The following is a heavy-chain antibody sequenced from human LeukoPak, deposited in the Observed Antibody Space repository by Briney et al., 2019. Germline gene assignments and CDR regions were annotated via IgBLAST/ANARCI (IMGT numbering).Heavy chain of an antibody. CDR1: GFTFNRYW. D-gene: IGHD3-3*01. J-gene: IGHJ4*02. Sequence: GGSLRLSCAASGFTFNRYWMNWVRQAPGKGLEWVANIKQDGSEKYYVDSMKGRFTISRDNAKNSLYLQMNSLRAEDTAVYYCARSGYDFWSGYYTDWYFDYWGQGTLVTVSS. CDR2: IKQDGSEK. V-gene: IGHV3-7*01. CDR3: ARSGYDFWSGYYTDWYFDY.